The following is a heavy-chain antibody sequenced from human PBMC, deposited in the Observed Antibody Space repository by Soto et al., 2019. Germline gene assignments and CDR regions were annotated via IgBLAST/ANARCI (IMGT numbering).Heavy chain of an antibody. D-gene: IGHD3-3*01. CDR1: GGSISPYY. V-gene: IGHV4-59*01. Sequence: PSETLSPTCTVSGGSISPYYWGWIRQPPGKGPEWIGYIYYTGSTKYNPSLKSRVTILLDTSKRQFSLKLSSVTAADTAIYYCARGSARNTIFGVVISDFDYWGQGALVTVSS. CDR2: IYYTGST. J-gene: IGHJ4*02. CDR3: ARGSARNTIFGVVISDFDY.